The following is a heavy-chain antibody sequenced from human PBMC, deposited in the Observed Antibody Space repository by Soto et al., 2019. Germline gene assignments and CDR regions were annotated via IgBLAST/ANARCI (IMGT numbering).Heavy chain of an antibody. Sequence: SETLSLTCTVSGGSISSYYWSWIRQPPGKGLEWIGYIYYSGSTNYNPSLKSRVTISVDTSKNQFSLKLSSVTAADTAVYYCVRVATMVRGVNNWFDPWGQGTLVTVSS. V-gene: IGHV4-59*01. CDR3: VRVATMVRGVNNWFDP. D-gene: IGHD3-10*01. CDR2: IYYSGST. CDR1: GGSISSYY. J-gene: IGHJ5*02.